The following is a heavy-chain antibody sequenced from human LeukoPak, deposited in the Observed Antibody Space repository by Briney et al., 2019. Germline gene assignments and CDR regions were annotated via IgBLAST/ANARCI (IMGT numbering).Heavy chain of an antibody. CDR3: ARVFYEQNGYFVSLAGYFDL. J-gene: IGHJ2*01. CDR2: IHYGGNT. CDR1: GGSISNHY. Sequence: SETLSLTCTVSGGSISNHYWSWIRQPSGKGLEWIGYIHYGGNTDYNPSLKGRLTISVDTSKNQFSLKLSSVTAADTAVYYCARVFYEQNGYFVSLAGYFDLWGRGTLVTVSS. D-gene: IGHD3-22*01. V-gene: IGHV4-59*11.